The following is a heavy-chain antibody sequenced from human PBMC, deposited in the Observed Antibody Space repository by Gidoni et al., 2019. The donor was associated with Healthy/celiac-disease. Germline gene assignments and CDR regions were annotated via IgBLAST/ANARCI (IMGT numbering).Heavy chain of an antibody. Sequence: VQLQESGPGLVKPSETLALTCTVSGGSVSSGSCYWSGIRQPPGKGLGWIGYIYYSGSTNYNPSLKSRVTISVDTSKNQFSLKLSSVTAADTAVYYCARQRLYCSGGSCYSGRLDYWGQGTLVTVSS. CDR2: IYYSGST. V-gene: IGHV4-61*01. CDR3: ARQRLYCSGGSCYSGRLDY. CDR1: GGSVSSGSCY. J-gene: IGHJ4*02. D-gene: IGHD2-15*01.